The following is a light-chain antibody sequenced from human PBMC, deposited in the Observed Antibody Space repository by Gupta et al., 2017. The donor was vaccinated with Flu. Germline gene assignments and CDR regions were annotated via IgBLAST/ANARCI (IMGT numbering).Light chain of an antibody. V-gene: IGKV3-11*01. CDR3: QQRANWLPGLT. CDR2: DAS. Sequence: DIVLTQSPGTLSLSPGDRATLSCRASQSVSSYLAWYQQKPGQPPRLLIYDASTRATGIPARFSGSGSGTDFTLSISSLEPADFAVYYCQQRANWLPGLTFGGGTKVEIK. CDR1: QSVSSY. J-gene: IGKJ4*01.